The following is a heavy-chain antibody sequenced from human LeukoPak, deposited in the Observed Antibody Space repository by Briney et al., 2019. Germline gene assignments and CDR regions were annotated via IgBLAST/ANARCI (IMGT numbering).Heavy chain of an antibody. CDR1: GYTFTSYY. D-gene: IGHD2-21*02. Sequence: GASVKVSCKASGYTFTSYYMHWVRQAPGQGLEWMGIINPSGGSTSYAQKSQGRVTVTRDTSTSTVYMELSSLRSEDTAVYYCARTASPQYVDFDYWGQGTLVTVSS. J-gene: IGHJ4*02. CDR2: INPSGGST. CDR3: ARTASPQYVDFDY. V-gene: IGHV1-46*01.